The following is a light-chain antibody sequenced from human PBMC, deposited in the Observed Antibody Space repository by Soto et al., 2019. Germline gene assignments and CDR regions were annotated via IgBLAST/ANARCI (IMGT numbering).Light chain of an antibody. Sequence: QSALTQPPSVSGSPGQSVAISCTGTSSDVGNYNRVSWYQQPPGTAPRLMIYDVSNRPSGVPDRFSGSKSGNTASLTISGLQADDEADYYCSSYTTSSTYVFGTGTKVTDL. CDR3: SSYTTSSTYV. J-gene: IGLJ1*01. CDR1: SSDVGNYNR. V-gene: IGLV2-18*02. CDR2: DVS.